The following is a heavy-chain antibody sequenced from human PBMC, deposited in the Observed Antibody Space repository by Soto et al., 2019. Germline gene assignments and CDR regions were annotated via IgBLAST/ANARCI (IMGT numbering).Heavy chain of an antibody. CDR2: IKSKVDGGTT. J-gene: IGHJ4*02. CDR1: DFSFNDVW. V-gene: IGHV3-15*07. Sequence: PGGSLRLSCVVSDFSFNDVWMDWVRQAPGKGLEWVGRIKSKVDGGTTDYAAPVMGRFAISRDDSKNTLYLQMNSLKTEDTAVYYCTTGIGRQVVYWGQGALVTVSS. CDR3: TTGIGRQVVY. D-gene: IGHD2-21*01.